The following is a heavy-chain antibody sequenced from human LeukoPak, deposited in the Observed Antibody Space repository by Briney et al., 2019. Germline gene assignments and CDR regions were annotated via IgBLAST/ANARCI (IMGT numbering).Heavy chain of an antibody. D-gene: IGHD3-16*01. CDR2: IYTSGST. J-gene: IGHJ4*02. CDR3: ARGGVLKSLDY. CDR1: GGSINSGNDY. V-gene: IGHV4-61*02. Sequence: SQTLSLTCTVSGGSINSGNDYWSWIRQPAGKELEWIGRIYTSGSTNYNPSLKSRVTISVDTSKNQFSLKLNSLTAADTAVYCCARGGVLKSLDYWGQGTLVTVSS.